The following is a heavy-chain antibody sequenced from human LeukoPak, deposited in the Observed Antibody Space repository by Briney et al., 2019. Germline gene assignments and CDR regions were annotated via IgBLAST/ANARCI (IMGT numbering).Heavy chain of an antibody. CDR3: VRDLWGAGGTQY. CDR1: GGPIGDYY. CDR2: LYYSRNT. J-gene: IGHJ4*02. Sequence: SETLSLTCTVSGGPIGDYYWRWIPRPPGEGLEWIGYLYYSRNTNYSPSLKSRVTISADTSKAQVYLKLRSVTAADTAVYYCVRDLWGAGGTQYWGQGILVTVSS. V-gene: IGHV4-59*01. D-gene: IGHD2-15*01.